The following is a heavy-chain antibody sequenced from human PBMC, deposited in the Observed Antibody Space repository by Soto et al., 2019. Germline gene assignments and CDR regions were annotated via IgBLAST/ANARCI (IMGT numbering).Heavy chain of an antibody. D-gene: IGHD5-12*01. J-gene: IGHJ4*02. CDR3: SRSDIGATIIMFDSPGPLDY. Sequence: SVKVSCKATGGTFSSYAISWVRQAPGQGLEWMGGIITIFGTANYAQKFHGRFTMTAEKSTSTADRELSSLGSEGTSVYYCSRSDIGATIIMFDSPGPLDYWEQGTLVPVSS. CDR1: GGTFSSYA. CDR2: IITIFGTA. V-gene: IGHV1-69*06.